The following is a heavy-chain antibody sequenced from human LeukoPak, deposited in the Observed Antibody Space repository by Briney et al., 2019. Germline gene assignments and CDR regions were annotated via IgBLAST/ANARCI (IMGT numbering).Heavy chain of an antibody. J-gene: IGHJ5*02. D-gene: IGHD2-8*02. V-gene: IGHV4-34*01. CDR1: GGSISSYY. CDR2: INHSGGT. Sequence: SETLSLTCTVSGGSISSYYWSWTRQPPGKGLEWIAEINHSGGTNKNPSLKSRLTISVDTSKNQFSLKLSSVTAADTAVYYFXXXTEVVYPNWLDPWGQGTLVTVSS. CDR3: XXXTEVVYPNWLDP.